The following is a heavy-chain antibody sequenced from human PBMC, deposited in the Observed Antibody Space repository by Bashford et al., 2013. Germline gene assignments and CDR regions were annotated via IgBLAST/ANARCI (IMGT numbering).Heavy chain of an antibody. D-gene: IGHD2-15*01. Sequence: VRQAPGKGLERVGRIKSQDDGGTTDYTAPVKDRFIISRDDLKNTLYLQMNSLKVEDTAVYYCVTLSQGYCRFWGQGTVVTVSS. J-gene: IGHJ4*02. CDR2: IKSQDDGGTT. V-gene: IGHV3-15*01. CDR3: VTLSQGYCRF.